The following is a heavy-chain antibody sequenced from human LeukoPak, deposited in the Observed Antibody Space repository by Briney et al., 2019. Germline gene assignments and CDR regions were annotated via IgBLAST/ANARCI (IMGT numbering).Heavy chain of an antibody. CDR3: AKNVGLGYCSSTSCPIDP. D-gene: IGHD2-2*01. Sequence: GGSLRLSCAASGFTFSNYAMSWVRQAPGKGLEWVSAIKDSDGGTHYADSVKGRFTISRDNSKNTLFLQMNSLRAEDTAVYYCAKNVGLGYCSSTSCPIDPWGQGTLVTVPS. J-gene: IGHJ5*02. V-gene: IGHV3-23*01. CDR1: GFTFSNYA. CDR2: IKDSDGGT.